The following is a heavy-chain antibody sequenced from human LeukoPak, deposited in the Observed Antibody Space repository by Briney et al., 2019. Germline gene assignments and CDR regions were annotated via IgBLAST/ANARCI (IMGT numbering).Heavy chain of an antibody. CDR1: GGSISSGGYY. Sequence: PSETLSLTCTVSGGSISSGGYYWSWIRQPPGKGLEWIGYIYHSGSTYYNPSLKSRVTISVDRSKNQFSLKLSSVTAADTAVYYCARGGRITMVRGVKLRNWFDPWGQGTLVTVSS. V-gene: IGHV4-30-2*01. CDR2: IYHSGST. CDR3: ARGGRITMVRGVKLRNWFDP. D-gene: IGHD3-10*01. J-gene: IGHJ5*02.